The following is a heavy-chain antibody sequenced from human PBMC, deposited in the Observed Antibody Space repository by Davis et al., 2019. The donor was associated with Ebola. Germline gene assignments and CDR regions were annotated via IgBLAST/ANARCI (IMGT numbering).Heavy chain of an antibody. J-gene: IGHJ4*02. CDR3: ARGFTIPWIDY. CDR1: GFTFSSYA. D-gene: IGHD3-9*01. V-gene: IGHV3-30-3*01. CDR2: ISYDGSNK. Sequence: GESLKISCAASGFTFSSYAMHWVRQAPGKGLEWVAVISYDGSNKYYADSVKGRFTISRDNSKNTLYLQMNSLRAEDTAVYYCARGFTIPWIDYWGQGTLVTVSS.